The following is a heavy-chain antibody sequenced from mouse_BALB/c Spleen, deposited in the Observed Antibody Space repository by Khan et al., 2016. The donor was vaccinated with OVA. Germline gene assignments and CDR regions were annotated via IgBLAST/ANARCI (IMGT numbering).Heavy chain of an antibody. Sequence: EVQLQQSGPELVKPGASVKISCKASGYTFTDYNMHWVKQSHGKSLEWIGYIYPYNGGTGYNQKFKSKATLTVDNSSSTAYMELRSLTSEDSAVYYSARDGDDYDGAWFAYWGQGALVTVSA. D-gene: IGHD2-4*01. CDR1: GYTFTDYN. J-gene: IGHJ3*01. V-gene: IGHV1S29*02. CDR3: ARDGDDYDGAWFAY. CDR2: IYPYNGGT.